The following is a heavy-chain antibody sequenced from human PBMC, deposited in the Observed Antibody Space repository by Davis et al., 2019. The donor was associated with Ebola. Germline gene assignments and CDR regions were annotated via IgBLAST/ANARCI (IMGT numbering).Heavy chain of an antibody. CDR1: GFTFSNYW. CDR3: AKEASSTSLYYYGMDV. CDR2: IKQDGSEK. J-gene: IGHJ6*02. D-gene: IGHD2-2*01. Sequence: GESLKISCAASGFTFSNYWMNWVRQAPGKGLEWVANIKQDGSEKYYVDSVKGRFTISRDNAKNSLYLQMNSLRAEDTALYYCAKEASSTSLYYYGMDVWGQGTTVTVSS. V-gene: IGHV3-7*03.